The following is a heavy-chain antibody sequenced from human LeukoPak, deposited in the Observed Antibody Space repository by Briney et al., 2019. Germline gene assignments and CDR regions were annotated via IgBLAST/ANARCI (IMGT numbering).Heavy chain of an antibody. V-gene: IGHV4-39*07. CDR3: TRAASSGPLFTYHMDV. Sequence: SSETLSLTCTVSGVSISSSNSYWGWIRQPPGKGLEWMGSIYYTGSSHYNPSLKSRATISVDTSKNQFSLKLTSVTAADTAVYYCTRAASSGPLFTYHMDVWGKGTTVTVSS. CDR2: IYYTGSS. J-gene: IGHJ6*03. CDR1: GVSISSSNSY. D-gene: IGHD3-22*01.